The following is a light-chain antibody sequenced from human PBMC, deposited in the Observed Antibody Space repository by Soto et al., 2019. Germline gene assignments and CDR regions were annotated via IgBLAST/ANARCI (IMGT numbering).Light chain of an antibody. CDR2: DAS. Sequence: EIVLTQSPATLSLSPGERATLSCRASQSVSSDLAWYQQKPGQAPRLLIYDASNRAAGIPARFSGSGSGTDFTLTSSSLEPEDFAVYYCQHRSHWPPTFGQGTKLEMK. V-gene: IGKV3-11*01. CDR1: QSVSSD. CDR3: QHRSHWPPT. J-gene: IGKJ2*01.